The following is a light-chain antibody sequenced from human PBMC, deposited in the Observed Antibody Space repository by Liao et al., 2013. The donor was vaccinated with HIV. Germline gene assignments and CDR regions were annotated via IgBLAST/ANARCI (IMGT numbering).Light chain of an antibody. J-gene: IGLJ3*02. CDR3: QVWDSSSDLNWV. V-gene: IGLV3-1*01. CDR2: QDT. CDR1: KLGDKY. Sequence: SYDLTQPPSVSVSPGQTARITCSGDKLGDKYAYWYQQKPGQSPVLVIYQDTKRPSGIPERFSGSNSGNTATLTISRVEAGDEADYYCQVWDSSSDLNWVFGGGTKLTVL.